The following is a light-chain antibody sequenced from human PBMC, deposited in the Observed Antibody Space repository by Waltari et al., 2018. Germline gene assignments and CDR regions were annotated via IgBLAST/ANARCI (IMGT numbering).Light chain of an antibody. CDR2: HAI. CDR1: QILSGVLGWY. Sequence: EIVLTQSPATLSLSPGDTATLSCRASQILSGVLGWYLAWYHQEPGQAPRLLIYHAIQRAAGIPARFGGSGSGTDFTLTISGLEPDDFAVYYCYQRTSWPLTFGQGTRVETK. V-gene: IGKV3-11*01. CDR3: YQRTSWPLT. J-gene: IGKJ5*01.